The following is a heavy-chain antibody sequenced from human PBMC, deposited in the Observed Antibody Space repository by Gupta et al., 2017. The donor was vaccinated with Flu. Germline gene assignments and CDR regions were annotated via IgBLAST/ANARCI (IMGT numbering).Heavy chain of an antibody. Sequence: SGNFWSWVRQPPGKGLEWIGEVNHSGRTNYNPSLARRATILIDTPKQQLSLMLTSLTAADTAVYYWARVALEGYGSNWFDPWGQGTLVTVSS. J-gene: IGHJ5*02. D-gene: IGHD2-15*01. V-gene: IGHV4-34*01. CDR3: ARVALEGYGSNWFDP. CDR2: VNHSGRT. CDR1: SGNF.